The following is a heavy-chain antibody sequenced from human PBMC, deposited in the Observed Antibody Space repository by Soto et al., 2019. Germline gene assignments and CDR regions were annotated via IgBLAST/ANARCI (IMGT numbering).Heavy chain of an antibody. CDR3: AHSRGYCTNGVCYEEYAFDI. J-gene: IGHJ3*02. V-gene: IGHV2-5*02. Sequence: QITLKESGPTLVKPTQTLTLTCTFSGFSLSTSGVGVGWIRQPPGKALEWLALIYWDDDKRYSPSLKSRLTITKDNSKNQVVLTMTNMDPVDTATYYCAHSRGYCTNGVCYEEYAFDIWGQGTMVTVSS. D-gene: IGHD2-8*01. CDR2: IYWDDDK. CDR1: GFSLSTSGVG.